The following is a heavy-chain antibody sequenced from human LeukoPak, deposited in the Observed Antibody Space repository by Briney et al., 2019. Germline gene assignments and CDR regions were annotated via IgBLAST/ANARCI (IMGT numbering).Heavy chain of an antibody. V-gene: IGHV4-4*02. CDR3: ARVSYDFWSGFDY. CDR1: GGSISTSNW. Sequence: SETLSLTCAVSGGSISTSNWWTWVRQPPGKGLEWIWEIYHTGRTNYNPSLKSRVTISLDKSKNQFSLKLSSVTAADTAVYYCARVSYDFWSGFDYWGQGTLVTVSS. D-gene: IGHD3-3*01. CDR2: IYHTGRT. J-gene: IGHJ4*02.